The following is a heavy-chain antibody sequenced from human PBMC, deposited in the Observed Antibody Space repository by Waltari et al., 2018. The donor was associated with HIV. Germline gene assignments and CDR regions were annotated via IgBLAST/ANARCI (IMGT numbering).Heavy chain of an antibody. CDR1: GGSISSSSYY. V-gene: IGHV4-39*07. CDR3: ARLGLTNQHARYNWFDP. D-gene: IGHD2-2*01. J-gene: IGHJ5*02. Sequence: QLQLQESGPGLVKPSETLSLTCTVSGGSISSSSYYWGWIRQPPGKGLEWMGSIYYSGSTYYNPSLKSRVTISVDTSKNQFSLKLSSVTAADTAVYYCARLGLTNQHARYNWFDPWGQGTLVTVSS. CDR2: IYYSGST.